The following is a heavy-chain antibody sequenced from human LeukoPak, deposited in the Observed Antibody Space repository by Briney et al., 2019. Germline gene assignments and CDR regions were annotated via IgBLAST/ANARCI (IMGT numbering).Heavy chain of an antibody. CDR1: GYTFTGYY. J-gene: IGHJ4*02. CDR3: ARYFGRAYGDKFDY. D-gene: IGHD4-17*01. Sequence: GASVKVSFKASGYTFTGYYMHWVRQAPGQGLEWMGWINPNRGVTDYAQKFQGRVTMTRDTSISTAYMEVSSLRSDDTAVYYCARYFGRAYGDKFDYWGQGTLVTVSS. CDR2: INPNRGVT. V-gene: IGHV1-2*02.